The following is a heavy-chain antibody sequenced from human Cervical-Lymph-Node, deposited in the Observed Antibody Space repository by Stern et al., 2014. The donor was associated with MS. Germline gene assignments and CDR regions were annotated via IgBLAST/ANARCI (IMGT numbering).Heavy chain of an antibody. CDR3: VRGLSGYDYWYFDL. CDR1: GGTFNNFA. J-gene: IGHJ2*01. D-gene: IGHD5-12*01. V-gene: IGHV1-69*06. CDR2: IMPTFDST. Sequence: KLVESGGEVKKPRSPVTVSCEASGGTFNNFAISSGRHGPGQGYERMAGIMPTFDSTNFAHKFRHRVTITADKSSNTVYMELSSLTSDDTAMYYCVRGLSGYDYWYFDLWGRGTLITVSS.